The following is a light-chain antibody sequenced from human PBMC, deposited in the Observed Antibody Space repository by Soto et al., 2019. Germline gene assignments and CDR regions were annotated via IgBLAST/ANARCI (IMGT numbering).Light chain of an antibody. CDR1: QSISNY. Sequence: DMEMTQSPSSLSASVGDRVTITCRASQSISNYLNWYQHKPGKVPKLLIYAASSLQSGVPTRFCGSGSGTEFTLTINSLQPEDFATYYCQQSYGTPLTFGGGTKIEIK. J-gene: IGKJ4*02. V-gene: IGKV1-39*01. CDR3: QQSYGTPLT. CDR2: AAS.